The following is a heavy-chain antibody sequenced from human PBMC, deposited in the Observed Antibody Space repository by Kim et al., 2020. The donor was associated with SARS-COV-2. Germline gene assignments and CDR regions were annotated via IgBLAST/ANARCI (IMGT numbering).Heavy chain of an antibody. J-gene: IGHJ6*02. D-gene: IGHD5-12*01. CDR2: ISGSGGST. CDR1: GFTFSSYA. V-gene: IGHV3-23*01. Sequence: GGSLRLSCAASGFTFSSYAMSWVRQAPGKGLEWVSAISGSGGSTYYADSVKGRFTISRDNSKNTLYLQMNSLRAEDTAVYYCAKAGRIVATIKDYYYGMDVWGQGTTVTVSS. CDR3: AKAGRIVATIKDYYYGMDV.